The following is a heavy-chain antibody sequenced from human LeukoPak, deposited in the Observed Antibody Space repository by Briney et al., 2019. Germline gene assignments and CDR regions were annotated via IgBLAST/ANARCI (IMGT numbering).Heavy chain of an antibody. CDR3: ARGPYYYDSSGSFDY. CDR2: IYTSGIT. J-gene: IGHJ4*02. V-gene: IGHV4-61*02. D-gene: IGHD3-22*01. Sequence: SETLSLTCTVSGGSVSSVSSYWSWVRQPAGKGLECIGRIYTSGITDYNPSLQSRVTISVDTSKNQFSLKLTSVTAADTAVYYCARGPYYYDSSGSFDYWGQGTLVTVSS. CDR1: GGSVSSVSSY.